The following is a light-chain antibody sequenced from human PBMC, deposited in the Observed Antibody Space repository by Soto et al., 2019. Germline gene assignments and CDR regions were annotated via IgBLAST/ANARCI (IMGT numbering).Light chain of an antibody. V-gene: IGLV2-11*01. Sequence: QSALTQPRSVSGSPGQSVTISCTGTSSDVGGYDYVSWCQQHPGKAPKLLIYDVTSRPSGVPDRFSGSKSGNTASLTISGLQAEDEADYYCCSYAGAYTWMFGGGTKLTVL. J-gene: IGLJ3*02. CDR1: SSDVGGYDY. CDR2: DVT. CDR3: CSYAGAYTWM.